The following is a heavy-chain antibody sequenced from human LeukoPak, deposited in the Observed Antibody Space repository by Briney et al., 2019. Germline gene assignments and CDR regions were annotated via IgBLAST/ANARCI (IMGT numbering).Heavy chain of an antibody. V-gene: IGHV4-34*01. CDR1: GGSFSGYY. J-gene: IGHJ6*02. Sequence: SETLSLTCAVYGGSFSGYYWSWIRQPPGKGLEWIGEINHSGSTNYNPSLKSRVTISVDTSKNQFSLKLSSVTAADTAVYYCARLERRGMDVWGQGTTVTVSS. CDR2: INHSGST. CDR3: ARLERRGMDV.